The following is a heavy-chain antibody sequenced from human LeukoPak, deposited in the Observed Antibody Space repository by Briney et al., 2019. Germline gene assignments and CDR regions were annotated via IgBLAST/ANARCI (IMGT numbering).Heavy chain of an antibody. Sequence: PGRSLRLSCAASGFTFSSYGMHWVRQAPGKGLEWVAVIWYDGSNKYYADSVKGRFTISRDNSKNTLYLQMNSLRAEDTAVYYCAKDQVGASLNLDYWGQGTLVTVSS. CDR2: IWYDGSNK. D-gene: IGHD1-26*01. CDR3: AKDQVGASLNLDY. V-gene: IGHV3-33*06. J-gene: IGHJ4*02. CDR1: GFTFSSYG.